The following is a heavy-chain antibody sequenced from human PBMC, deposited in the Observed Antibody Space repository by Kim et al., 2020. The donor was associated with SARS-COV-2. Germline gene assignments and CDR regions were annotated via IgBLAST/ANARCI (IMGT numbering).Heavy chain of an antibody. J-gene: IGHJ4*02. Sequence: GGSLRLSCAASGFIFSDSVIRWVRQASGKGLEWLGHIKSRANNYAAVYTASVKGRFTISRDDSKNTAYLQMNNLKIEDTAVYYCIGDLHFGHWGQGTLVTVSS. CDR1: GFIFSDSV. CDR2: IKSRANNYAA. V-gene: IGHV3-73*01. CDR3: IGDLHFGH. D-gene: IGHD3-16*01.